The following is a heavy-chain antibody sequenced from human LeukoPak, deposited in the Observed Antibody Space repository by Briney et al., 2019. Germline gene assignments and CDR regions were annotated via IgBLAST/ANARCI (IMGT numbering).Heavy chain of an antibody. D-gene: IGHD3-22*01. CDR1: GGSISSGGYY. CDR3: AGASSGYYYVSYFDY. CDR2: IYYSGST. J-gene: IGHJ4*02. Sequence: SETLSLTCTVSGGSISSGGYYWSWIRQHPGTGLEWIGYIYYSGSTYYNPSLKSRVTISVDTSKNQFSLKLSSVTAADTAVYYCAGASSGYYYVSYFDYWGQGTLVTVSS. V-gene: IGHV4-31*03.